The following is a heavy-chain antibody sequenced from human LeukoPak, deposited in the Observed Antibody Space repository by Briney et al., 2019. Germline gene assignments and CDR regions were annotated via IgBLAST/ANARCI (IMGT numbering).Heavy chain of an antibody. CDR1: GGSISSYY. J-gene: IGHJ6*03. V-gene: IGHV4-59*01. D-gene: IGHD3-10*01. Sequence: SDTLSLTCTVSGGSISSYYWSWIRQPPGKGLEWIGYIYYSGYTNYNPSLKSRVTISVDTSKNQFSLKLSSVTAADTAVYYCARTTMVRGTYYMDVWGKGTTVTISS. CDR2: IYYSGYT. CDR3: ARTTMVRGTYYMDV.